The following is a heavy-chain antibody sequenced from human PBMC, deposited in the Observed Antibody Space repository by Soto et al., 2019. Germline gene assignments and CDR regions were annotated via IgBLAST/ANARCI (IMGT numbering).Heavy chain of an antibody. CDR3: AKDVHYNSSGGLHH. Sequence: PWWSLRLSCTTSVFTFVNFAMSCIRQAPGRGLEWVSAISGGGGGTYYADSVKGRFIISRDNSKNTVYLQVNGLRPDDTAVYYCAKDVHYNSSGGLHHRGQGPLGTVSS. V-gene: IGHV3-23*01. CDR2: ISGGGGGT. CDR1: VFTFVNFA. J-gene: IGHJ4*02. D-gene: IGHD3-22*01.